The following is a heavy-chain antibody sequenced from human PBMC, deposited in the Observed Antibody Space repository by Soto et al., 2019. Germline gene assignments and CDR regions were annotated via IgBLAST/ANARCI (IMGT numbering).Heavy chain of an antibody. CDR3: ARERDSSSSSYAANNQFDY. CDR1: GGSFSGYY. Sequence: SETLSLTCAVYGGSFSGYYWSWIRQPPGKGLEWIGEINHSGSTNYNPSLKSRVTISVDTSKNQFSLKLSSVTAADTAVYYCARERDSSSSSYAANNQFDYWGQGTLVTVSS. D-gene: IGHD6-6*01. V-gene: IGHV4-34*01. CDR2: INHSGST. J-gene: IGHJ4*02.